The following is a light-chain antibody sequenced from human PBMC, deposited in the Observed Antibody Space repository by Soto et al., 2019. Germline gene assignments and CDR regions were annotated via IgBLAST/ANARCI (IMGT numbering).Light chain of an antibody. CDR3: AVWDESMTGGV. Sequence: QSVLTQPPSVSGAPGQRVTISCTGSSSNIGAGYDVHWYQQLPGTAPKLLIYGNSNRPSGVPDRFSGSKSGTSASLAITGLQAEDEADYYCAVWDESMTGGVFGGGTKLTVL. CDR1: SSNIGAGYD. V-gene: IGLV1-40*01. CDR2: GNS. J-gene: IGLJ3*02.